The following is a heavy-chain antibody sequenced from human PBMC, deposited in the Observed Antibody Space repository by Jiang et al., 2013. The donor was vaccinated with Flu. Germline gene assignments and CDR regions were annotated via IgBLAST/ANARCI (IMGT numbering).Heavy chain of an antibody. CDR1: GYTFTSYG. Sequence: SVKVSCKASGYTFTSYGISWVRQAPGQGLEWMGWISAYNGNTNYAQKLQGRVTMTTDTSTSTAYMELRSLRSDDTAVYYCARDEEAVAGRFPGDYWGQGTLVTVSS. J-gene: IGHJ4*02. V-gene: IGHV1-18*01. CDR2: ISAYNGNT. CDR3: ARDEEAVAGRFPGDY. D-gene: IGHD6-19*01.